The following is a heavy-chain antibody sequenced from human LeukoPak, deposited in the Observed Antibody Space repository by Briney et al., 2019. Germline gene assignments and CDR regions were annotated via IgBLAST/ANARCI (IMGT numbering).Heavy chain of an antibody. CDR2: ISSSSSTI. CDR3: ARLAYYYASGSYPP. V-gene: IGHV3-48*04. J-gene: IGHJ5*02. Sequence: PGGSLRLSCAASGFTFSSYSMNWVRQAPGKGLEWVSYISSSSSTIYYADSVKGRFTISRDNAKNSLYLQMNSLRAEDTAVYYCARLAYYYASGSYPPWGQGTLVTVSS. D-gene: IGHD3-10*01. CDR1: GFTFSSYS.